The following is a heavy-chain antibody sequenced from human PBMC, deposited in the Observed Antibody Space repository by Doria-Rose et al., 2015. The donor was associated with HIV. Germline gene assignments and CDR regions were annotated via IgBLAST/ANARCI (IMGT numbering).Heavy chain of an antibody. D-gene: IGHD3-10*01. CDR2: IYSSGSA. CDR3: ARFRPSRGIYYSLDV. J-gene: IGHJ6*03. Sequence: QVQLQESGPGLVKPAEPLSLTCTVSGGSISSYYWNWIRQPPGKGLEWIGYIYSSGSAHYNSSLKSRVTISIDTSKNQFSLKLGAGTAADTAVYYCARFRPSRGIYYSLDVWGKGTTVTVSS. CDR1: GGSISSYY. V-gene: IGHV4-4*09.